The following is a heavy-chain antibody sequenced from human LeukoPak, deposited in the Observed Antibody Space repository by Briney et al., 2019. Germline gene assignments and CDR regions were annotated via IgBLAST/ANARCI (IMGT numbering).Heavy chain of an antibody. CDR1: GGSISSYY. J-gene: IGHJ4*02. V-gene: IGHV4-59*01. Sequence: SSETLSLTCTVSGGSISSYYWSWIRQPPGKGLEWIGYIYYSGSTNYNPSLKRRVTISVDTSKNQFSLKLSSVTAADTAVYYCARKAYSSGWRNFDYWGQGTLVTVSS. CDR2: IYYSGST. CDR3: ARKAYSSGWRNFDY. D-gene: IGHD6-19*01.